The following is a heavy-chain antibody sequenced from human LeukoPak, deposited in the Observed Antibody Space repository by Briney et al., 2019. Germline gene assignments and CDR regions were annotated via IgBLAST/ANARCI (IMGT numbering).Heavy chain of an antibody. CDR3: ARTEGGWYSFDY. Sequence: SETLSLTCTVSGGSISSSSYYWGWIRQPPGKGLEWIGSIYYSGSTYYNPPLKSRVTISVDTSKNQFSLKLSSVTAADTAVYYCARTEGGWYSFDYWGQGTLVTVSS. CDR2: IYYSGST. D-gene: IGHD6-19*01. J-gene: IGHJ4*02. V-gene: IGHV4-39*01. CDR1: GGSISSSSYY.